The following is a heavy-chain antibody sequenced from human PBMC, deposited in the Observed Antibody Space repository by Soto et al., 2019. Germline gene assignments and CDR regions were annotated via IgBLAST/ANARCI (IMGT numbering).Heavy chain of an antibody. V-gene: IGHV4-4*07. Sequence: QVQLQESGPGLVKPSETLSLTCTVSGGSISSYYWSWIQQSAGKGLAWIGRIYTSGSTNYNPSLKSRFTMAVDTSKHQFSLKLSSVTAADTAVYYCARDPSSWFDYWGQGTLVTVSS. J-gene: IGHJ4*02. CDR2: IYTSGST. CDR1: GGSISSYY. CDR3: ARDPSSWFDY. D-gene: IGHD6-13*01.